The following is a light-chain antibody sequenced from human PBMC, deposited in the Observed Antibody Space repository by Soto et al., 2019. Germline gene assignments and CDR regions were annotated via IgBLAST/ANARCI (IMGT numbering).Light chain of an antibody. CDR1: SSNIGAGYP. CDR3: QSYDSSLSRRWV. CDR2: G. Sequence: QSVLTQPPSVSGAPGQRVTIACTGSSSNIGAGYPVHWYQQLPGTAPKLHVPGNRPAGVPDRFSVSKSGASASLAITGLQAEDEADYYCQSYDSSLSRRWVFGGGTKRTVL. V-gene: IGLV1-40*01. J-gene: IGLJ3*02.